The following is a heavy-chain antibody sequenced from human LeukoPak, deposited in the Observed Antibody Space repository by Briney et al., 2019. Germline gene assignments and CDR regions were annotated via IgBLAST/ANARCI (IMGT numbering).Heavy chain of an antibody. D-gene: IGHD2-2*02. V-gene: IGHV3-30*02. Sequence: GGSLRLSCAASGFTFSTYGMHWVRQAPGKGLEWVAFIRYDGSNKYYVDSVKGRFTISRDNSKNTLYLQMNSLRAEDTAVYYCAKGYCSSTSCYTFDYWGQGTLVTVSS. CDR3: AKGYCSSTSCYTFDY. J-gene: IGHJ4*02. CDR2: IRYDGSNK. CDR1: GFTFSTYG.